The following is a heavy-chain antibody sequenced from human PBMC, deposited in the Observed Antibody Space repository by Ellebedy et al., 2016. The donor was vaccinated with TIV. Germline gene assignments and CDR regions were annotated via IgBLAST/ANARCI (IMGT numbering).Heavy chain of an antibody. J-gene: IGHJ4*02. CDR2: LSFDGENI. D-gene: IGHD2-15*01. CDR3: AKGLCSGGSCYSYFDS. CDR1: GFTFINCG. V-gene: IGHV3-30*18. Sequence: GGSLRLSXAASGFTFINCGMHWVRQAPVKGLEWVAGLSFDGENIYYADSVKGRFSISRDNSKKMLFLQMNSLRPEDTAVYYCAKGLCSGGSCYSYFDSWGQGSLVTVSS.